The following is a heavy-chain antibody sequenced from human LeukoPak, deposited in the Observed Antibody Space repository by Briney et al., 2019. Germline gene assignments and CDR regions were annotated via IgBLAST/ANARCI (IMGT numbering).Heavy chain of an antibody. CDR1: GFTFSSYE. Sequence: GGSLRLSCAASGFTFSSYEMNWARQAPGKGLEWVSYISSSNSAIYYGDSVKGRFAISRDNAKNSLYLQMNSLRAEDTAIYYCARENWDLVAVPMDVWGKGTTVIVSS. CDR2: ISSSNSAI. J-gene: IGHJ6*04. CDR3: ARENWDLVAVPMDV. D-gene: IGHD1-26*01. V-gene: IGHV3-48*03.